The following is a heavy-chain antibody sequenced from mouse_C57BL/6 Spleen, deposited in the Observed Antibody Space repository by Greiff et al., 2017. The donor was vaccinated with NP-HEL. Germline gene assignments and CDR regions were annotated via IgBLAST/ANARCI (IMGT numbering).Heavy chain of an antibody. CDR3: ARDGIGYDYDAKDY. D-gene: IGHD2-14*01. J-gene: IGHJ4*01. CDR1: GYTFTSYW. V-gene: IGHV1-55*01. CDR2: IYPGSGSP. Sequence: VQLQQPGAELVKPGASVKMSCKASGYTFTSYWITWVKQRPGPGLEWIGDIYPGSGSPNYNEKFKSKATLTVDTSSSTAYMQLSSLTSEDSAVYYCARDGIGYDYDAKDYWGQGTSVTVSS.